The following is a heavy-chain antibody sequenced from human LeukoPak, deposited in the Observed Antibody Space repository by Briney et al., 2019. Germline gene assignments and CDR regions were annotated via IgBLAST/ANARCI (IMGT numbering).Heavy chain of an antibody. Sequence: SETLSLTCTVSGGSISNRVYYWGWVRQPPGKGLEWIGLVHYTGSTYYNPSLKSRVIISADTSTNQFSLMLRSVTAADTAVYFCARSPLLTYSSGYCDYWGRGILVTVSS. V-gene: IGHV4-39*07. CDR2: VHYTGST. J-gene: IGHJ4*02. CDR1: GGSISNRVYY. CDR3: ARSPLLTYSSGYCDY. D-gene: IGHD3-22*01.